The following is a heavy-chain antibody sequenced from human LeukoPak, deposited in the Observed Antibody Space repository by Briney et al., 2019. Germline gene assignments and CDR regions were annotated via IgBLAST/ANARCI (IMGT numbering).Heavy chain of an antibody. J-gene: IGHJ6*03. Sequence: SETLSLTCSVSGGSISSGRYYWTWIRQPAGKGLEWIGRLYTNGNTNYDPSLESRVSISVDTSKSQFYLQLTSVTAADTAVYFCARGVATDDYYMDVWGKGITVIVSS. CDR3: ARGVATDDYYMDV. CDR2: LYTNGNT. CDR1: GGSISSGRYY. V-gene: IGHV4-61*02. D-gene: IGHD2-21*02.